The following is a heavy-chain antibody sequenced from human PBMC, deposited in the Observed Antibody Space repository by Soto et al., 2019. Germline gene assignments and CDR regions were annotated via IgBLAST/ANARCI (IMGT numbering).Heavy chain of an antibody. CDR1: GYSFTSYW. V-gene: IGHV5-51*01. D-gene: IGHD6-6*01. CDR3: ARHSYSSSSPGDY. J-gene: IGHJ4*02. Sequence: LRISCKGSGYSFTSYWIVWVRHRPGKGLEWMGIIYPGDSDTRYSPSFQGQVTISADKSISTAYLRWSSLKASDTAMYYCARHSYSSSSPGDYWGQGTLVTVSS. CDR2: IYPGDSDT.